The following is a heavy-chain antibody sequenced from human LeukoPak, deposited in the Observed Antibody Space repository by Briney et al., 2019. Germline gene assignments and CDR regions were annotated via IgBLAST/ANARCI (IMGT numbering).Heavy chain of an antibody. CDR2: ISYDGSNK. CDR3: ARDAHSSGWYNWFDP. CDR1: GFTFSSYA. D-gene: IGHD6-19*01. J-gene: IGHJ5*02. V-gene: IGHV3-30-3*01. Sequence: PGGSLRLSCAASGFTFSSYAMHWVRQAPGKGLEWVAVISYDGSNKYYADSVKGRFTISRDNSKNTLYLQMNSLRAEDTAVYYCARDAHSSGWYNWFDPWGQGTLVTVSP.